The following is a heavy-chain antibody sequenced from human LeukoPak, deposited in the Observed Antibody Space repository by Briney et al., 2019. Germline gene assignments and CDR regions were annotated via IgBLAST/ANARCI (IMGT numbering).Heavy chain of an antibody. CDR3: ARGGAFIAVAGTNDY. CDR2: INPSGGST. CDR1: GYTFTSYY. Sequence: ASVKVSCKASGYTFTSYYMHWVRQAPGQGLEWMGIINPSGGSTSYAQKFQGRVTMTRDTSTSTVYMGLSSLRSEDTAVYYCARGGAFIAVAGTNDYWGQGTLVTVSS. J-gene: IGHJ4*02. V-gene: IGHV1-46*01. D-gene: IGHD6-19*01.